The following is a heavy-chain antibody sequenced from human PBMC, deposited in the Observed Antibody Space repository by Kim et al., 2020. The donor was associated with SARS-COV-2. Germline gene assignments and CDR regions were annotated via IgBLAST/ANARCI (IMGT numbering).Heavy chain of an antibody. Sequence: SLKSRRTISIDTSKNQFSLKVNSVTAADTAVYYCARDIYSTVYCGRGWFDPWGQGTLVTVSP. D-gene: IGHD2-2*01. V-gene: IGHV4-30-2*04. J-gene: IGHJ5*02. CDR3: ARDIYSTVYCGRGWFDP.